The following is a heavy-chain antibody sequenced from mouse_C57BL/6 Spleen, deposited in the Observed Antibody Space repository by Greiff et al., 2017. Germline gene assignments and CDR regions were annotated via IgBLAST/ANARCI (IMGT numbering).Heavy chain of an antibody. D-gene: IGHD4-1*01. V-gene: IGHV5-9*01. J-gene: IGHJ1*03. CDR1: GFTFSSYT. CDR2: ISGGGGNT. CDR3: ARLGRGYFDV. Sequence: EVQRVESGGGLVKPGGSLKLSCAASGFTFSSYTMSWVRQTPEKRLEWVATISGGGGNTYYPDSVKGRFTISRDNAKNTLYLQMSSLRSEDTALYYCARLGRGYFDVWGTGTTVTVSS.